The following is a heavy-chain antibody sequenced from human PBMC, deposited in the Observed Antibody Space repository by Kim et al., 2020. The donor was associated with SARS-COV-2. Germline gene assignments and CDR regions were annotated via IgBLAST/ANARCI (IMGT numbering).Heavy chain of an antibody. V-gene: IGHV1-69*01. CDR3: ARGYDYGDYE. D-gene: IGHD4-17*01. J-gene: IGHJ4*02. CDR2: TA. Sequence: TANYARKFQGRVTITADESTSTAYMELSSLRSEDTAVYYCARGYDYGDYEWGQGTLVTVSS.